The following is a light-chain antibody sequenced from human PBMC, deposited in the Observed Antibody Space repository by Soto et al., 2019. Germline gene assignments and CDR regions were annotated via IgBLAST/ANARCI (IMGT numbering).Light chain of an antibody. CDR1: SSDVGGYNF. J-gene: IGLJ2*01. V-gene: IGLV2-14*01. Sequence: QSALTQPASVSGSPGQSITISCTGTSSDVGGYNFVSWYQQHPGKAPKLMIFEVNNRPSGVSNRFSGSKSVNTASLTISGLQAEDEADYYCSSWTSSTTQVLGGGTKLTVL. CDR2: EVN. CDR3: SSWTSSTTQV.